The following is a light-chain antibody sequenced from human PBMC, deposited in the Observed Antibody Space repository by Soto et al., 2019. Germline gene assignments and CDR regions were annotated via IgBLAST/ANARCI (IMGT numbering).Light chain of an antibody. V-gene: IGLV2-14*03. CDR3: SSYTNTNPVV. CDR1: SSDVGGYDY. CDR2: NVN. J-gene: IGLJ2*01. Sequence: QSALTQVASVSGSPGQSITISCTGTSSDVGGYDYVSWYQQHPGKAPKLMIYNVNYRPSGVSNRFSGSKSGNTASLTISGLQAEDEANYYCSSYTNTNPVVFGVGTKLTVL.